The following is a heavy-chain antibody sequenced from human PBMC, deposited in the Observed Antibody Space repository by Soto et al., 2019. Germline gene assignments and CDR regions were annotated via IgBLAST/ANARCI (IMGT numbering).Heavy chain of an antibody. Sequence: PGGSLRLSCAASGFTFSSYAMSWVRQAPGKGLEWVSAISGSGGSTYYADSVKGRFTISRDNSKNTLYLQMNSLRAEDTAVYYCAKADFRCISTSCPQPFDYWGQGTLVTVSS. CDR1: GFTFSSYA. CDR2: ISGSGGST. CDR3: AKADFRCISTSCPQPFDY. V-gene: IGHV3-23*01. D-gene: IGHD2-2*01. J-gene: IGHJ4*02.